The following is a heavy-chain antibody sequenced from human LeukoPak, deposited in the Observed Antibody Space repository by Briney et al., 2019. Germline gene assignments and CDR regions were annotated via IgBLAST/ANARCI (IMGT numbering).Heavy chain of an antibody. CDR2: INHSGST. CDR3: ARLPADHYDY. V-gene: IGHV4-34*01. Sequence: KPSETLSLTCAVYGGSFSGYYWSWIRQPPGKGLEWIGEINHSGSTNYNPSLKSRVTISVDTSKNQFSLKLSSVTAADTAVYYCARLPADHYDYWGQGTLVTVSS. CDR1: GGSFSGYY. J-gene: IGHJ4*02. D-gene: IGHD2-2*01.